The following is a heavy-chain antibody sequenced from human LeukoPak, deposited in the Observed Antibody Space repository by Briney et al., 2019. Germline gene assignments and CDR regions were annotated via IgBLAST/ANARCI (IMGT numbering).Heavy chain of an antibody. J-gene: IGHJ4*02. Sequence: GGSLRLSFAASGFMFSSFAMNWVRQAPGKGLEWVSYISPTYDIYYSDSVRGRFTISRDNAKNSLYLQMNSLRDEDTAVYYCARDHNWGFDYWGQGTLVAVSS. CDR2: ISPTYDI. V-gene: IGHV3-48*02. D-gene: IGHD7-27*01. CDR1: GFMFSSFA. CDR3: ARDHNWGFDY.